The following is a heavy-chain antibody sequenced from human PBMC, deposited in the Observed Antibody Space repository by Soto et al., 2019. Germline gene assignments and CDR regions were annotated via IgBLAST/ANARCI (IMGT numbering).Heavy chain of an antibody. J-gene: IGHJ3*01. V-gene: IGHV3-23*01. CDR3: VKDYLCRTFVRTDALDD. CDR2: ISGSGSKT. D-gene: IGHD3-16*02. Sequence: GGSLRRSCAASGFAFKDYTMSWVRLAPGKGLEWVSGISGSGSKTYYSDSVKGRFTISRDNYGNTLSLEMNNLRAEDTAVFYCVKDYLCRTFVRTDALDDWAQGXMVNVAS. CDR1: GFAFKDYT.